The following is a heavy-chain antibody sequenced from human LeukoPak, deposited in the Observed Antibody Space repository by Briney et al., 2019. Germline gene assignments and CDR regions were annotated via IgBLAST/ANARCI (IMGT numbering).Heavy chain of an antibody. J-gene: IGHJ4*02. Sequence: GGSLRLSCAASGFSFNTYSMSWVRQAPGKGLEWVANINQDGSEIYYVDSVKGRFTISRDNAKNSLYLRMNSLRAEDTAVYYCATIQLWKFDYWGQGTLVTVSS. CDR3: ATIQLWKFDY. D-gene: IGHD5-18*01. CDR1: GFSFNTYS. CDR2: INQDGSEI. V-gene: IGHV3-7*01.